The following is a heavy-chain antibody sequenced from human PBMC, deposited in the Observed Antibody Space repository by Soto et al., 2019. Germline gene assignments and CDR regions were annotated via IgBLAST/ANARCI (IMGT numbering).Heavy chain of an antibody. Sequence: SETLSLTCTVSVSSITSSSSYWSWIRQSPGKGLEWIGNIYYSGSTSYSPSLKSRVTVSVDTSKNQFSLNLNSVTAADTAVYYCASAYFDSSGYYFDYWGQGTLVTVSS. V-gene: IGHV4-39*01. J-gene: IGHJ4*02. CDR2: IYYSGST. D-gene: IGHD3-22*01. CDR3: ASAYFDSSGYYFDY. CDR1: VSSITSSSSY.